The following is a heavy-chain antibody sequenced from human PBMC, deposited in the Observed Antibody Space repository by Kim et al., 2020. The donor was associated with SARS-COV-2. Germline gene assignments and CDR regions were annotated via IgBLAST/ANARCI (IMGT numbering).Heavy chain of an antibody. CDR3: AKKGGGVFGVVTRFDY. CDR1: GFIFSSYA. D-gene: IGHD3-3*01. V-gene: IGHV3-23*01. Sequence: GGSLRLSCAASGFIFSSYAMSWVRQAPGKGLEWVSAISGSGGSTYYADSVKGRFTISRDNSKNTLYLQMNSLRAEDTAVYYCAKKGGGVFGVVTRFDYWGQGTLVTVSS. J-gene: IGHJ4*02. CDR2: ISGSGGST.